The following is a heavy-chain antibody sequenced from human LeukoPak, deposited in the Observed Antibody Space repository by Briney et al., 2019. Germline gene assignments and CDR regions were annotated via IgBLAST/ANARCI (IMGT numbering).Heavy chain of an antibody. CDR3: ARATSLSGYPYYFDY. V-gene: IGHV1-2*02. D-gene: IGHD3-9*01. CDR1: GYTFTGYY. CDR2: INPNSGNP. J-gene: IGHJ4*02. Sequence: ASVKVSCKASGYTFTGYYMHWVRQAPGQGLEWMGWINPNSGNPNSAQKFQGRVTMTTDTSTSTAYLELRSLRSDDTAVYYCARATSLSGYPYYFDYWGQGTLVTVSS.